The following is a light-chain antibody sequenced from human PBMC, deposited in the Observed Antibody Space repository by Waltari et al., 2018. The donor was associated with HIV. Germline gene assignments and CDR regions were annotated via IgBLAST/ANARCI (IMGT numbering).Light chain of an antibody. CDR2: WAT. CDR3: LQYYETSYS. J-gene: IGKJ2*03. V-gene: IGKV4-1*01. CDR1: QSILYSPNSKKY. Sequence: DIVMTQSPDSLAVSLGERATINCKSSQSILYSPNSKKYLAWYQQKSGQPPKLLLYWATTRDSGVPDRFNGSGSGADFTLTISSLQAEDVAVYYCLQYYETSYSFGQGTKLEIK.